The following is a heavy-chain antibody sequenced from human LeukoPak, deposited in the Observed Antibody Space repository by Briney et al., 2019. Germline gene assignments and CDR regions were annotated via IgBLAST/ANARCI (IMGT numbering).Heavy chain of an antibody. V-gene: IGHV1-2*06. CDR2: INPYSGDT. CDR1: GYTFTGYH. D-gene: IGHD6-13*01. Sequence: ASLKVSCKASGYTFTGYHIHWVRQAPGQGLEWMWRINPYSGDTNFAQKFQGRVTMTRDTSITTAYMDLSSLTPDDTAVYFCARDQGSLTRSWYTGYWGQGTQDTVSS. CDR3: ARDQGSLTRSWYTGY. J-gene: IGHJ4*02.